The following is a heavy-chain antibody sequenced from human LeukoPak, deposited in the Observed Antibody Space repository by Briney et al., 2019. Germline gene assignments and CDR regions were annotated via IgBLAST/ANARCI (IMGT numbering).Heavy chain of an antibody. Sequence: SVKVSCKASGGTFSSYAISWARQAPGQGLEWMGGIIPIFGTANYAQKFQGRVTITADKSTSTAYMELSSLRSEDTAVYYCARVLIAVAGTLDYWGQGTLVTVSS. CDR2: IIPIFGTA. V-gene: IGHV1-69*06. D-gene: IGHD6-19*01. CDR1: GGTFSSYA. J-gene: IGHJ4*02. CDR3: ARVLIAVAGTLDY.